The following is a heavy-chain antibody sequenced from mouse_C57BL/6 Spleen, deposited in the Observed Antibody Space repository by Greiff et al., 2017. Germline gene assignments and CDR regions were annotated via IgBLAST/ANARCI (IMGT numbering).Heavy chain of an antibody. CDR2: IDPSDSYT. Sequence: VQLQQPGAELVMPGASVKLSCKASGYTFTSYWMHWVKQRPGQGLEWIGEIDPSDSYTNYNQKFKGKSTLTVDKSSSTAYMQLSSLTSEDSAVYYCARYKREFDYWGQGTTLTVSS. CDR3: ARYKREFDY. V-gene: IGHV1-69*01. CDR1: GYTFTSYW. J-gene: IGHJ2*01.